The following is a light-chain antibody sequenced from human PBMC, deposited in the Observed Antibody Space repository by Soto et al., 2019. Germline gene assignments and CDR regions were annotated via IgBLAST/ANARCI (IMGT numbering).Light chain of an antibody. J-gene: IGKJ1*01. V-gene: IGKV3-15*01. CDR2: GAS. CDR1: QSVSSN. Sequence: EIVMTQSPATLSVSPGERATLSCRASQSVSSNLACYQQKPGQAPRLLIYGASTRATGIPARFSGSGSGTEFTLTISSLQSEDFAVYYCQQYNNRPPWTLGQGTKVEIK. CDR3: QQYNNRPPWT.